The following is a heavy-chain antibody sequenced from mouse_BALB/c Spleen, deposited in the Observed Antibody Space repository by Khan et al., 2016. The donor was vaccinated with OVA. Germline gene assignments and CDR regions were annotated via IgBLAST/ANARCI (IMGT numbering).Heavy chain of an antibody. CDR2: ISYSGTT. J-gene: IGHJ4*01. V-gene: IGHV3-2*02. CDR3: ARGKYYGYAMDY. D-gene: IGHD1-1*01. Sequence: EVELVESGPGLVKPSQSLSLTCTVTGYSITSNYAWNWIRQFPGNKLEWMGYISYSGTTSYNPSLKSRISINRDTSKNQFFLQLNSVTTEDTATYYCARGKYYGYAMDYWGQGTSVTVSS. CDR1: GYSITSNYA.